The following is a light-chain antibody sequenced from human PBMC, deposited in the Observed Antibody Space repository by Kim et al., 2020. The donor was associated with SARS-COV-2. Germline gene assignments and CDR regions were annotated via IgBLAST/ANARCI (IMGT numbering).Light chain of an antibody. Sequence: APGKKARITCGGNNIGSKSVLWYQQKPGQAPVLVIYYDSDRPSGIPERFSGSNSGNTATLTISRVEAGDEADYYCQVWDSSSDHPVFGGGTKLTVL. CDR1: NIGSKS. CDR2: YDS. J-gene: IGLJ3*02. CDR3: QVWDSSSDHPV. V-gene: IGLV3-21*04.